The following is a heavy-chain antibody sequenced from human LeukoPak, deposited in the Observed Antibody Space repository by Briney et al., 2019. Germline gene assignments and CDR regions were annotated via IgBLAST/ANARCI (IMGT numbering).Heavy chain of an antibody. CDR1: GYTFTNYF. D-gene: IGHD2-2*01. CDR3: ARERGSCDF. J-gene: IGHJ4*02. V-gene: IGHV1-46*01. Sequence: ASVKVSCKASGYTFTNYFMHWVRQAPGQGLEWMGIINPGSGSTTYAQTFQGRVTMTRDTSTSTVYMELSNLRSEDTAVYYCARERGSCDFWGQGTLVTVSS. CDR2: INPGSGST.